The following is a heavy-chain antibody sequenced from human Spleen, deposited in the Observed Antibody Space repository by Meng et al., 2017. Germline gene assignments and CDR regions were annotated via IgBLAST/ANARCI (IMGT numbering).Heavy chain of an antibody. Sequence: QGELRQWGGGLLKRWGTLSCTCVGSVGSFSDYYWSWIRQPPGKGLEWIGEINHSGSTNYNPSLESRATISVDTSQNNLSLKLSSVTAADSAVYYCARGPTTMAHDFDYWGQGTLVTVSS. D-gene: IGHD4-11*01. J-gene: IGHJ4*02. CDR1: VGSFSDYY. CDR3: ARGPTTMAHDFDY. V-gene: IGHV4-34*01. CDR2: INHSGST.